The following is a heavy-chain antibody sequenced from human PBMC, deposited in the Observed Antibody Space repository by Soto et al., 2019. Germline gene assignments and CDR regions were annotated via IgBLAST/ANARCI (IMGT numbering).Heavy chain of an antibody. Sequence: ASVKVSCKASGYTFTGYYMHWVRQAPGQGLEWMGWINPNSGGTNYAQKFQGWVTMTRDTSISTAYMELSRLRSDDTAVYYCARDDPNYYDSSGSFQHWGQGTLVTVSS. J-gene: IGHJ1*01. V-gene: IGHV1-2*04. CDR3: ARDDPNYYDSSGSFQH. D-gene: IGHD3-22*01. CDR2: INPNSGGT. CDR1: GYTFTGYY.